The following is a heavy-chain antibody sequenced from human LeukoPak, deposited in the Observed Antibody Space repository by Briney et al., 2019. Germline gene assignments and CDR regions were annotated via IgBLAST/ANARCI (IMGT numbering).Heavy chain of an antibody. V-gene: IGHV3-21*01. J-gene: IGHJ5*02. CDR1: GFTFSSYS. D-gene: IGHD3-10*01. Sequence: GGSLRLSCAASGFTFSSYSMNWVRQAPGKGLEWVSSISSSSSYIYYADSVKGRFTISRDNAKNSLYLQMNSLRAEDTAAYYCARDMVRGVLSPNWFDPWGQGTLVTVSS. CDR2: ISSSSSYI. CDR3: ARDMVRGVLSPNWFDP.